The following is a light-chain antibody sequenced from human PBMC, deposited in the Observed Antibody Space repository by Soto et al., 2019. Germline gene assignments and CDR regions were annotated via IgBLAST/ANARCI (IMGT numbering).Light chain of an antibody. J-gene: IGKJ1*01. Sequence: DIQMTQSPSILSASVGDRVTITCRASQSISSWLAWYQQKPGKAPNPLIHKASHLESGVPSRFSGSGSGTEFTLTISSLQPGDFATYYCQQYNSYPWTFGQGTKVEIK. CDR3: QQYNSYPWT. CDR2: KAS. V-gene: IGKV1-5*03. CDR1: QSISSW.